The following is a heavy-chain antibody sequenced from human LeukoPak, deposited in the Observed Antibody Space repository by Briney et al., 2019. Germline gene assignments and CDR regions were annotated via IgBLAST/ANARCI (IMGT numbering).Heavy chain of an antibody. J-gene: IGHJ6*02. D-gene: IGHD2-2*01. V-gene: IGHV3-30*02. CDR2: IRYDGSNK. CDR1: GFTFSSYG. CDR3: AKREGYCSSTSCFNDYYYYGMDV. Sequence: GGSLRLSCAASGFTFSSYGMHWVRQAPGKGLEWVAFIRYDGSNKYYADSVKGRFTISRDNSKSTLYLQMNSLRAEDTAVYYCAKREGYCSSTSCFNDYYYYGMDVWGQGTTVTVSS.